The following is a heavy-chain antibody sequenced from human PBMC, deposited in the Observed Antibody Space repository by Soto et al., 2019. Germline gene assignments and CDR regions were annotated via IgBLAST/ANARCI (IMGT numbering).Heavy chain of an antibody. V-gene: IGHV4-59*08. CDR1: GGSISNYY. Sequence: SETLSLTCTASGGSISNYYWNWIRQPPGKGLEWIGNIHNSENTNYIPSLVHRVTISLDTSNNQCSLKMNSVTAADTAVYYCARVLGVVTPLGYYYYGMDVWGQGTTVTV. D-gene: IGHD2-15*01. J-gene: IGHJ6*02. CDR3: ARVLGVVTPLGYYYYGMDV. CDR2: IHNSENT.